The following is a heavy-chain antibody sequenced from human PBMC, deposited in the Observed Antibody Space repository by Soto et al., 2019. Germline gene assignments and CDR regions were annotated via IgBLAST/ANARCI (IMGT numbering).Heavy chain of an antibody. CDR1: GYTFTNFG. CDR2: ISAYNGNT. J-gene: IGHJ4*01. CDR3: ARRGTPIDY. V-gene: IGHV1-18*01. Sequence: QVQLVQSGAEVKKPGASVKVSCKASGYTFTNFGISWVRQAPGQGLEWMGWISAYNGNTNYAQNFQGRVTMTTDTSTSTDYMELRSLRSDDTVVYYCARRGTPIDYWGHRTLVTVSS. D-gene: IGHD3-16*01.